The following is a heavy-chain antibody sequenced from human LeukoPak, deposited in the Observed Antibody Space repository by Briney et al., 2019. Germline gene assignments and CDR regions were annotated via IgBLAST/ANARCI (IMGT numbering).Heavy chain of an antibody. V-gene: IGHV1-69*05. CDR1: GGTFSSYA. J-gene: IGHJ4*02. CDR3: ARELGTYYYDSSGYYAHFDH. D-gene: IGHD3-22*01. CDR2: IIPIFGTA. Sequence: SVKVSCKASGGTFSSYAISWVRQAPGQGLEWMGRIIPIFGTANYAQKFQGRVTITTDESTSTAYMELSSLRSEDTAVYYCARELGTYYYDSSGYYAHFDHWGQGTLVTVSS.